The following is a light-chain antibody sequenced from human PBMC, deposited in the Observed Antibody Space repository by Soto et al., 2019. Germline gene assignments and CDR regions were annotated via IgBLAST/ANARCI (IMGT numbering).Light chain of an antibody. CDR3: QQTNNFPLT. CDR1: QGIRDW. Sequence: DIRMTQSPSSVSASVGDRVTITCRASQGIRDWLAWYQQRPGKAPKLLIYAASSLQSGVPSRFSGSGSGTDFTLTISNLQPEEFATYFCQQTNNFPLTFGQGTRLEIK. J-gene: IGKJ5*01. V-gene: IGKV1-12*01. CDR2: AAS.